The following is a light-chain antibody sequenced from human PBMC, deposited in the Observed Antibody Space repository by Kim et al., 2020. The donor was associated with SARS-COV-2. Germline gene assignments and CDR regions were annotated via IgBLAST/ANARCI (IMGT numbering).Light chain of an antibody. CDR2: GAS. CDR1: QDIRND. V-gene: IGKV1-17*01. CDR3: LQHSTYPIT. Sequence: ASLGDRVTITCRASQDIRNDLGWYQQNPGRAPKRLIYGASSLQSGVPSRFSGSGSGTEFTLTISRVQPEDFATYFCLQHSTYPITFGQGTRLEIK. J-gene: IGKJ5*01.